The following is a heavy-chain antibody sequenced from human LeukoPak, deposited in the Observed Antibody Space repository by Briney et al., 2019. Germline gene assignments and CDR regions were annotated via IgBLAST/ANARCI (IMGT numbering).Heavy chain of an antibody. J-gene: IGHJ4*02. V-gene: IGHV3-53*01. CDR3: ARDATYSSGWYGGRYFDY. CDR2: IYSGGTT. D-gene: IGHD6-19*01. Sequence: GGSLRLSCAASGFTVSNNYMTRVRQAPGEGLEWVSLIYSGGTTYYADSVKGRFTISRDNSKNTLYLQMDSLRAEDTDMYYCARDATYSSGWYGGRYFDYWGQGTLVTVSS. CDR1: GFTVSNNY.